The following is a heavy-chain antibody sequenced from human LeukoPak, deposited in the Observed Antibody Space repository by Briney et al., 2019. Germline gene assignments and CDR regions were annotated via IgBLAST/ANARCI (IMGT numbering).Heavy chain of an antibody. Sequence: GGSMRLSCAASGFTFSSYSMNWVRQAPGKGLEWVSYISSSSSTIYYADSVKGRFTISRDNAKNSLYLQMNSLRAEDTAVYYRARDLGPVDYWGQGTLVTVSS. CDR2: ISSSSSTI. D-gene: IGHD7-27*01. J-gene: IGHJ4*02. CDR1: GFTFSSYS. V-gene: IGHV3-48*01. CDR3: ARDLGPVDY.